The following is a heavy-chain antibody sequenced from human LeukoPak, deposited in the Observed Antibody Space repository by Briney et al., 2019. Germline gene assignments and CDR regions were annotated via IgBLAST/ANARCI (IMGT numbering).Heavy chain of an antibody. Sequence: PSETLSLTCTVSGGSISSYYWSWIRQPPGKGLEWIGYIYYSGSTNYNPSLKSRVTISVDTSKNQFSLKLSSVTAADTAVYYCARVLSGWTTVTMSDGEWFDPWGQGTLVTVSS. D-gene: IGHD4-17*01. CDR3: ARVLSGWTTVTMSDGEWFDP. J-gene: IGHJ5*02. CDR2: IYYSGST. V-gene: IGHV4-59*01. CDR1: GGSISSYY.